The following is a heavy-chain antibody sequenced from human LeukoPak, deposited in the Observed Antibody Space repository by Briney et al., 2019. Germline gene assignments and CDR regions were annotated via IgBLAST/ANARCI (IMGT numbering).Heavy chain of an antibody. J-gene: IGHJ6*02. CDR1: GESVSSISVA. V-gene: IGHV6-1*01. CDR2: TYYRSKWYY. CDR3: ALARSEYHYGMDV. Sequence: SQTLSLTCAISGESVSSISVAWNWIRQSPSRGLEWLGRTYYRSKWYYEYAVSVKGRININPDPSKNQFSLQLNSVTPEDTAVYYCALARSEYHYGMDVWGQGTTVTVSS.